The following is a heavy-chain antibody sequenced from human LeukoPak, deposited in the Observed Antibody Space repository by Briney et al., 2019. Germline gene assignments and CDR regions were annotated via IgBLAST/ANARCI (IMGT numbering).Heavy chain of an antibody. D-gene: IGHD2-2*01. J-gene: IGHJ4*02. V-gene: IGHV3-23*01. Sequence: GGSLRLSCAASGFTFSSYAMSWVRQAPGKGLEWVSTLTDSGDGTYYADSVKGRFTISRDNSKNTLYLQINSLRAEDTAIYFCAKAGKYCSGTTCYVGNWGQGTLVTVSS. CDR1: GFTFSSYA. CDR3: AKAGKYCSGTTCYVGN. CDR2: LTDSGDGT.